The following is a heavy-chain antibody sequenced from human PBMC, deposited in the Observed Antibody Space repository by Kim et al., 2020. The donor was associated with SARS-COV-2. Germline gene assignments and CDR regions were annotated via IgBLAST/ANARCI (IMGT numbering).Heavy chain of an antibody. CDR3: AGVKVVTRIDY. CDR2: ST. J-gene: IGHJ4*02. V-gene: IGHV4-39*01. Sequence: STYYNPSLKSRVTISVDTSKNQFSLKLGSVTAADTAVYYCAGVKVVTRIDYWGQGTLVTVSS. D-gene: IGHD2-15*01.